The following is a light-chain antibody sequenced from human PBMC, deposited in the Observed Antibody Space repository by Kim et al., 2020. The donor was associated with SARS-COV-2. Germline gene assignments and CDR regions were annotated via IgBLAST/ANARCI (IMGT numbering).Light chain of an antibody. CDR3: QQYFATPYT. Sequence: RANRKCKASQNMLNRAKNKNFLTWYQQKPGQRRKVLIYGASIRESGVPDRFSGSGSATDFTLTISSLQAEDVAVYYCQQYFATPYTFGQGTKLEI. CDR2: GAS. J-gene: IGKJ2*01. CDR1: QNMLNRAKNKNF. V-gene: IGKV4-1*01.